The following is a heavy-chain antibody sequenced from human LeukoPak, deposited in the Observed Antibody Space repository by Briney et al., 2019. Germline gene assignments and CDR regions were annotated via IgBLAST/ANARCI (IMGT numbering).Heavy chain of an antibody. CDR3: AKDGGLWVSAHWGDS. V-gene: IGHV3-23*01. D-gene: IGHD7-27*01. CDR2: ITTRYGNT. CDR1: GFTFSSYT. J-gene: IGHJ4*02. Sequence: GGSLRLSCTASGFTFSSYTMTWVRQPPGKGLKWVSTITTRYGNTYYADSFKNRLTVSTDDSKNTQFLQMNSLRAEDTAVYYCAKDGGLWVSAHWGDSWGRGPLVTVSS.